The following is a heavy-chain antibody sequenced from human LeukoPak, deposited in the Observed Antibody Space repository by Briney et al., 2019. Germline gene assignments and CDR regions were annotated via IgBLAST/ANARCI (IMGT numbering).Heavy chain of an antibody. J-gene: IGHJ4*02. Sequence: GAPLQISCKASGSIFTSYWIGWVRPLRGKGLEWMGIIYPGDSDTRYSPSFQGQVTISADKSISTAYLQWSSLKASDTAMYYCARPLDSSGAWGQGTLVTVSS. CDR1: GSIFTSYW. CDR3: ARPLDSSGA. CDR2: IYPGDSDT. V-gene: IGHV5-51*01. D-gene: IGHD3-22*01.